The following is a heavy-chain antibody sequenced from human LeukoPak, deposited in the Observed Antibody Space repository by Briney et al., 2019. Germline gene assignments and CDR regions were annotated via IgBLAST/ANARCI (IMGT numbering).Heavy chain of an antibody. CDR3: ARARLLWFGELSISFGAFDI. V-gene: IGHV3-64D*06. Sequence: GGSLRLSCSASGFTFSNFAMHWVRQAPGKGLEFVSVISSNGDNTYYADSVKGRITISRDNSKNTLFLQMSSLRAEDTAVYYCARARLLWFGELSISFGAFDIWGQGTMVTVSS. D-gene: IGHD3-10*01. CDR2: ISSNGDNT. CDR1: GFTFSNFA. J-gene: IGHJ3*02.